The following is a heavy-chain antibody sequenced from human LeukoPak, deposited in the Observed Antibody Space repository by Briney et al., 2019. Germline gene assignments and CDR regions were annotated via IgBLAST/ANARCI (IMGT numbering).Heavy chain of an antibody. CDR2: ISSSSSYI. V-gene: IGHV3-21*04. CDR3: AKDRIASPPQGRFDP. D-gene: IGHD6-6*01. J-gene: IGHJ5*02. CDR1: GFTFSSYS. Sequence: GGSLRLSCAASGFTFSSYSMNWVRQAPGKGLEWVSSISSSSSYIYYADSVKGRFTISRDNAKNSLYLQMNSLGAEDTAIYYCAKDRIASPPQGRFDPWSQGTLVTVSS.